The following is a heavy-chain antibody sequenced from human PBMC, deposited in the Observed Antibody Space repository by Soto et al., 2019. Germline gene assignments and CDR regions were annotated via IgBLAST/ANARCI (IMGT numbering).Heavy chain of an antibody. V-gene: IGHV5-10-1*01. CDR3: ATQGHCTNGVCSWNYGMDV. D-gene: IGHD2-8*01. CDR1: GYSFTSYW. CDR2: IDPSDSYT. Sequence: HGESLKISCKGSGYSFTSYWISWVRQMPGKGLEWMGRIDPSDSYTNYSPSFQGHVTISADKSISTAYLQWSSLKASDTAMYYCATQGHCTNGVCSWNYGMDVWGQGTTVTVSS. J-gene: IGHJ6*02.